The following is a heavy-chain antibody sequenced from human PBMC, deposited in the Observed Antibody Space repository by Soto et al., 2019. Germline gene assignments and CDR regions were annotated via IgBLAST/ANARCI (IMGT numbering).Heavy chain of an antibody. CDR1: GFTFDDYG. J-gene: IGHJ4*02. CDR2: VNWNGGST. CDR3: VRGASLNFDY. V-gene: IGHV3-20*04. Sequence: EVQLVESGGGVLRPGGSLRLSCAASGFTFDDYGMSWARQAPGKGLEWVSGVNWNGGSTGYANSVKGRFTISRDNAKNSLYLQMNSLRAEDTAFYYCVRGASLNFDYWGQGTLVTVSS. D-gene: IGHD1-26*01.